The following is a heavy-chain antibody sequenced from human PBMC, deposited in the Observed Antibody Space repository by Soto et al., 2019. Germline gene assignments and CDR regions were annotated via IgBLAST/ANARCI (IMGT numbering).Heavy chain of an antibody. Sequence: SVKVSCKASGFTFTSSAVQWVRQARGQRLEWIGWIVVGSGNTNYAQKFQERVTITRDMSTSTAYMELSSLRSEDTAVYYRAAAQVDSSGYYPEYWGQGTLVTVSS. J-gene: IGHJ4*02. CDR3: AAAQVDSSGYYPEY. CDR2: IVVGSGNT. V-gene: IGHV1-58*01. D-gene: IGHD3-22*01. CDR1: GFTFTSSA.